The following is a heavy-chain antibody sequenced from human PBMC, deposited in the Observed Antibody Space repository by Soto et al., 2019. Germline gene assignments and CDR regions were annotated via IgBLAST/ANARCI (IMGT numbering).Heavy chain of an antibody. CDR3: AKNRGRVTTSGHFDY. CDR1: GFTFSGYA. Sequence: EVQLLESGGDLVRPGRSLRLSCAASGFTFSGYAMSWVRQAPGKGLEWVSVIHGGGNSAYYADSLKGRFTISRDNSRNLLYMQMSSLRGEDTAVYYCAKNRGRVTTSGHFDYWGQRTLVTVSS. V-gene: IGHV3-23*01. D-gene: IGHD4-17*01. J-gene: IGHJ4*02. CDR2: IHGGGNSA.